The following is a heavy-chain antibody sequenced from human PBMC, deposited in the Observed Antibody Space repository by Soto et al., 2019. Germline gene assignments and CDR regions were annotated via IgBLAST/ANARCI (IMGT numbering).Heavy chain of an antibody. J-gene: IGHJ4*02. D-gene: IGHD2-15*01. Sequence: GGSVKVCCKASGYYFTNYGITLVRQAPGQGLEWMGWISTYNAKSKSAQKFQGRVTLTTDTSTNTAYMDLRSLRSDDTAIYYCARDSGFLLATRGYFDFWGQGTRVTVSS. V-gene: IGHV1-18*04. CDR2: ISTYNAKS. CDR3: ARDSGFLLATRGYFDF. CDR1: GYYFTNYG.